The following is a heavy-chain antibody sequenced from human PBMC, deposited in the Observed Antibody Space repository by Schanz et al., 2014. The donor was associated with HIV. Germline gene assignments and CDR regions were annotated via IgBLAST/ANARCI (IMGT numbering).Heavy chain of an antibody. CDR3: AKPEYDSRGNSQSHFDS. J-gene: IGHJ4*02. D-gene: IGHD3-22*01. CDR1: GFTFSSYG. V-gene: IGHV3-33*05. CDR2: ISYDGTKK. Sequence: QVQLVESGGGVVQPGRSLRLSCAVSGFTFSSYGMHWVRQAPGKGLEWVAVISYDGTKKHYADSVKGRFTISRDNSKNTLYLQMTTLRTEDTAVYYCAKPEYDSRGNSQSHFDSWGQGTLVTVSS.